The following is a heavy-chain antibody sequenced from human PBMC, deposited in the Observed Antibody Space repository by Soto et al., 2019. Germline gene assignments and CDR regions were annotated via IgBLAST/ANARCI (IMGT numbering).Heavy chain of an antibody. Sequence: PGGSLRLSCAASGFTLSSYAMSWVRQAPGKGLEWVSAISGSGGSTYYADSVKARFTISRDNSKNTLYLQMNSLRAEDTAVYYCATTAAIGGATYPPYFDYWGQGTMVTVSS. CDR3: ATTAAIGGATYPPYFDY. J-gene: IGHJ4*02. CDR2: ISGSGGST. CDR1: GFTLSSYA. V-gene: IGHV3-23*01. D-gene: IGHD1-26*01.